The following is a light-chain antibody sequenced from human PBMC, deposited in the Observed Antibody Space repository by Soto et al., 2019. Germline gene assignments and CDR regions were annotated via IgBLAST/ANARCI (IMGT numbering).Light chain of an antibody. CDR1: QSVSSSY. J-gene: IGKJ1*01. CDR2: GAS. Sequence: MDFRHSPDTLSSPALQIPKLSFRSSQSVSSSYLAWYQQKPGQAPRLLIYGASSRATGIPDRFSGSGSGTDFTLTISRLEPEDFAVYYCQQYGSLRAKFGQGAKVEI. V-gene: IGKV3-20*01. CDR3: QQYGSLRAK.